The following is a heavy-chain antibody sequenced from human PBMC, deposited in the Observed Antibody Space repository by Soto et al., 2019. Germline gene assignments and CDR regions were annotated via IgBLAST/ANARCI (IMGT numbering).Heavy chain of an antibody. D-gene: IGHD5-12*01. Sequence: EVQLLESGGGLVQPGGSLRLSCAASGFTFSSYAMSWVRQAPGKGLEWVAAISGSGGSTYYADSVKGRFTISRDNSKNTLYLQMNSLRAEDTAVYYCARLYISGFVYSVYDLSYFQQWGQGTLVPVSS. J-gene: IGHJ1*01. CDR1: GFTFSSYA. CDR2: ISGSGGST. CDR3: ARLYISGFVYSVYDLSYFQQ. V-gene: IGHV3-23*01.